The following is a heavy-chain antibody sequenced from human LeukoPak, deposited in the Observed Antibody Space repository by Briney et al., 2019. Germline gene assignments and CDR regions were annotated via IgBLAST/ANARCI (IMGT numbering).Heavy chain of an antibody. D-gene: IGHD4-17*01. V-gene: IGHV3-21*01. J-gene: IGHJ4*02. CDR1: GFTFSSYS. CDR3: ARRSPTTVTTYTFDY. Sequence: GGSLRLSCAASGFTFSSYSMNWVRQAPGKGLEWVSSISSSSSYIYYADSVKGRFTISRDNAKNSLYLQMNSLRAEDTAVYYCARRSPTTVTTYTFDYWGQGTLVIVSS. CDR2: ISSSSSYI.